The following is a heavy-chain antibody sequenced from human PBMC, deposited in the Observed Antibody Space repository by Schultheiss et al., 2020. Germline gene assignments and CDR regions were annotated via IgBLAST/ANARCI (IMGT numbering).Heavy chain of an antibody. CDR1: GGSISSSSYY. CDR2: IYYSGST. J-gene: IGHJ4*02. CDR3: ARVSPTVTTYDY. D-gene: IGHD4-17*01. Sequence: AETLSLTCTVSGGSISSSSYYWGWIRQPPGKGLEWIGSIYYSGSTYYNPSLKSRVTISVDTSKNQFSLKLSSVTAADTAVYYCARVSPTVTTYDYWGQGTLVTVSS. V-gene: IGHV4-39*07.